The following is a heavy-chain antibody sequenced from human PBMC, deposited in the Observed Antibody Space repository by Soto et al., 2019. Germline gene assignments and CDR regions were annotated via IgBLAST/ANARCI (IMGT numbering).Heavy chain of an antibody. CDR1: GFIFSNYW. V-gene: IGHV3-74*01. J-gene: IGHJ4*02. Sequence: EVQLVESGGGLVQPGGSLRLSCAGSGFIFSNYWMHWVRQAPGKGLEWVSRIDHDGPTDYADSVRGRFTVSRDNAESKLYLQMNSLRLEDTAVYYCVRDSHGDSWGQGTLVTVYS. CDR3: VRDSHGDS. CDR2: IDHDGPT.